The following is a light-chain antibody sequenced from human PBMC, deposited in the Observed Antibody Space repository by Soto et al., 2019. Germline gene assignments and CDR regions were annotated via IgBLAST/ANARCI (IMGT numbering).Light chain of an antibody. CDR2: SNK. J-gene: IGLJ2*01. V-gene: IGLV1-44*01. CDR1: SSNIGSNA. CDR3: AAWDDTLNGPV. Sequence: QPVLTQPSSASGTPGQRVTISCSESSSNIGSNAVNWYQQLPGTAPKLLIHSNKERPSGVPDRFSGSRSGTSASLAISGLQSDDEADYYCAAWDDTLNGPVFGEGTKVTVL.